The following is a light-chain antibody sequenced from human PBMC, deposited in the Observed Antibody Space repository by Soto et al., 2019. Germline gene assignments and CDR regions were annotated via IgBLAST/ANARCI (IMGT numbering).Light chain of an antibody. CDR3: QQHNACPLT. CDR1: QTLRNK. J-gene: IGKJ3*01. V-gene: IGKV3-15*01. Sequence: IVLTQSPGTLSVSPGERVILSCRASQTLRNKLAWYQQKPGQAPRLLIYGGFTRATGIPARFSGSGSGTEFTLTTNSLQSEDFAIYYCQQHNACPLTFGPGTKLDLK. CDR2: GGF.